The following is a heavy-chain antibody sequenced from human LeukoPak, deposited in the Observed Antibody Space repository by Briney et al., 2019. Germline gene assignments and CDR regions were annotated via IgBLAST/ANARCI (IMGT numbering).Heavy chain of an antibody. D-gene: IGHD2-8*02. CDR2: IFPSGGEI. CDR1: GFTFSTFA. J-gene: IGHJ4*02. CDR3: ATYRQVLLPFES. Sequence: GGSLRLSCAASGFTFSTFAMIWVRQPPGKGLEWVSGIFPSGGEIHYADSVRGRFTISRDNSKSTLSLQMNSLRVEDTAIYYCATYRQVLLPFESWGQGTLVTVSS. V-gene: IGHV3-23*01.